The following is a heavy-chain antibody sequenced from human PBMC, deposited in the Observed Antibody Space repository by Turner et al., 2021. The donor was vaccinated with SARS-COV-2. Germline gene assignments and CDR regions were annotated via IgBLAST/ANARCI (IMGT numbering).Heavy chain of an antibody. Sequence: QLHLVQSGAEVMKPGASVKFSFPASGYTFTGYYMHWVRQAPGQGLEWMGGINPNSGGTNYAEKFKGRVTMTRDTSNSTAYMELSRLRSEDTAVYYCAVLEMGTITDGFDIWGQGTMVTVSS. D-gene: IGHD1-1*01. J-gene: IGHJ3*02. CDR3: AVLEMGTITDGFDI. V-gene: IGHV1-2*02. CDR2: INPNSGGT. CDR1: GYTFTGYY.